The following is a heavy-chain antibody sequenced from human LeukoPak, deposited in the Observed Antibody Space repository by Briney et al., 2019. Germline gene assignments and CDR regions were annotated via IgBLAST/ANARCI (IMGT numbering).Heavy chain of an antibody. CDR1: GFTFSSYS. CDR2: ISSSSSYI. J-gene: IGHJ3*02. V-gene: IGHV3-21*01. Sequence: PGGSLRLSCAASGFTFSSYSMNWVRQAPGKGLEWVSSISSSSSYIYYADSVKGRFTISRDNAKNSLYLQMNSLRAEDTAVYYCARGHIDWLLLSAFDIWGQGTMVTVSS. D-gene: IGHD3-9*01. CDR3: ARGHIDWLLLSAFDI.